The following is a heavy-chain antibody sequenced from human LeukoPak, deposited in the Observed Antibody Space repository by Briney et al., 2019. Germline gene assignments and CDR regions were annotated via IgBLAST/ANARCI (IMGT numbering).Heavy chain of an antibody. CDR1: GYTFTSYG. J-gene: IGHJ4*02. V-gene: IGHV1-18*01. Sequence: GASVKVSCKASGYTFTSYGISWVRQAPGQGLEWMGWTSAYNGNTNYAQKLQGRVTMTTDTSTSTAYMELRSLRSDDTAVYYCAITRGRYSSGWDLFYWGQGTLVTVSS. CDR3: AITRGRYSSGWDLFY. CDR2: TSAYNGNT. D-gene: IGHD6-19*01.